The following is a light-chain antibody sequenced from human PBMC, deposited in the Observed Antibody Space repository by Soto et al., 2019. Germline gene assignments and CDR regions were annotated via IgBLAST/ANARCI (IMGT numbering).Light chain of an antibody. V-gene: IGLV2-8*01. CDR3: SSYKV. CDR2: EVS. J-gene: IGLJ1*01. CDR1: SSDVGGYNY. Sequence: QSVLTQPPSASGSPGQSVTISCTGTSSDVGGYNYVSWYQQHPGKAPKHMIYEVSKRPSGVPDRFSGSKSGNTASLTVSGLQAEDEADYYCSSYKVFGTGTKVTVL.